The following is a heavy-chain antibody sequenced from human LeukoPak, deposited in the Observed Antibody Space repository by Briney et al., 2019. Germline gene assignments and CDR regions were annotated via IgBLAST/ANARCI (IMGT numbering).Heavy chain of an antibody. Sequence: ASVHVSYRASGYTFTSYYMHWVRQAPGQGLEWMGIINPSGGSTSYAQKFQGRVTMTRDTSTSTVYMELSSLRSEDTAVYYCARERDIVVVVAAPPEFYGMDVWGQGTTVTVSS. J-gene: IGHJ6*02. D-gene: IGHD2-15*01. V-gene: IGHV1-46*01. CDR2: INPSGGST. CDR3: ARERDIVVVVAAPPEFYGMDV. CDR1: GYTFTSYY.